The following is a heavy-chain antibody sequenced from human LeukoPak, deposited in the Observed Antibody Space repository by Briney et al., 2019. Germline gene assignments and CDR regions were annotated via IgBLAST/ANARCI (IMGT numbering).Heavy chain of an antibody. Sequence: GGSLRLSCAASGLTVSSNYMSWVRQAPGKGLEWVSVIYSGGSTYYADSVKGRFTISRDNSKNTLYLQMNSLRAEDTAVYYCAIDVLLRYLAEGYYYGMDVWGKGTTVTVSS. J-gene: IGHJ6*04. D-gene: IGHD3-9*01. CDR2: IYSGGST. V-gene: IGHV3-53*01. CDR1: GLTVSSNY. CDR3: AIDVLLRYLAEGYYYGMDV.